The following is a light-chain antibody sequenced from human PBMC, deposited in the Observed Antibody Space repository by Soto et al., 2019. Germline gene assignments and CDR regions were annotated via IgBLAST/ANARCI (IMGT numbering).Light chain of an antibody. CDR2: DNN. V-gene: IGLV1-51*01. J-gene: IGLJ2*01. CDR3: GTWDSTLSAGV. Sequence: QSVLTQPPSVSAAPGQKVTISCSGGSSNIGNNYVSWYQQFPGTAPKLLIFDNNKRPSGIPDRFSGSKSGTSATLGITGLQTGDEADYYCGTWDSTLSAGVFGGGTKLTV. CDR1: SSNIGNNY.